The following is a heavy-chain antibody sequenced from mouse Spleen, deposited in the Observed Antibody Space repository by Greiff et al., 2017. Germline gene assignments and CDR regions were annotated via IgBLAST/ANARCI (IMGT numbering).Heavy chain of an antibody. CDR1: GFTFSDYG. CDR3: TRENYGNFDY. Sequence: EVQGVESGGGLVKPGGSLKLSCAASGFTFSDYGMHWVRQAPGKGLEWVAYISSGSSAIYYADTVKGRVTNSRDNAKNTLILQMTSLRSEDTAMYYWTRENYGNFDYWGQGTTLTVSS. CDR2: ISSGSSAI. J-gene: IGHJ2*01. D-gene: IGHD2-1*01. V-gene: IGHV5-17*01.